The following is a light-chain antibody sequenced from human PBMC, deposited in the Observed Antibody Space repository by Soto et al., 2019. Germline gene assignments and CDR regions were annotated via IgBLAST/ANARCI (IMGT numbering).Light chain of an antibody. CDR2: MAS. V-gene: IGKV1-5*03. CDR1: QSINIW. CDR3: QQYNVYWS. J-gene: IGKJ1*01. Sequence: DVQITQSHSTLSASVGDRVTITCRASQSINIWLAWYQQKPGRAPKLLIYMASTLESGVPSRFSGSGSGTEFTLTISSLEPDDFATYYCQQYNVYWSFGQGSNVDI.